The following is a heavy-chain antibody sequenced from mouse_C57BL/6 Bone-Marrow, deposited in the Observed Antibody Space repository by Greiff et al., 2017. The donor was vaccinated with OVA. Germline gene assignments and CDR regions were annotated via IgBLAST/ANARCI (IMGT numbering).Heavy chain of an antibody. CDR3: ARANYGSTPYYAMDY. CDR1: GYSITSGYY. V-gene: IGHV3-6*01. CDR2: ISYDGSN. Sequence: EVKLQESGPGLVKPSQSLSLTCSVTGYSITSGYYWNWIRQFPGNKLEWMGYISYDGSNNYNPSLKNRISITRDTSKNQFFLKLNSVTTEDTATYYCARANYGSTPYYAMDYWGQGTSVTVSS. J-gene: IGHJ4*01. D-gene: IGHD1-1*01.